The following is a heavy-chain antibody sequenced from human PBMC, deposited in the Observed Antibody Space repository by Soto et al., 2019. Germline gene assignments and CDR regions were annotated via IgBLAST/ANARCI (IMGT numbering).Heavy chain of an antibody. V-gene: IGHV3-33*01. J-gene: IGHJ6*03. CDR3: ARDGFYYGSGSYNYYYMDV. D-gene: IGHD3-10*01. Sequence: GGSLRLSCAASGFTFSSYGMHWVRQAPGKGLEWVAVIWYDGSNKYYADSVKGRFTISRDNSKNTLYLQMNSLRAEDTAVYYCARDGFYYGSGSYNYYYMDVWGKGTTVTVSS. CDR1: GFTFSSYG. CDR2: IWYDGSNK.